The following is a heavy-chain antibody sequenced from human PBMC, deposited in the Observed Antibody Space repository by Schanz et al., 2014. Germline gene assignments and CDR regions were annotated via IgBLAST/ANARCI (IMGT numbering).Heavy chain of an antibody. Sequence: QVQLQESGPGLVKPSQTLSLTCTVSGGSISSGGYYWSWIRQHPGKGLEWIGYIYDGGSTNYNPSLKSRVPIPLDKSKSQFSLTLNAVTAADTAVYYCARDERDLPRSLFVFWGQGTLDIVSS. J-gene: IGHJ4*02. D-gene: IGHD2-2*01. CDR1: GGSISSGGYY. V-gene: IGHV4-31*03. CDR2: IYDGGST. CDR3: ARDERDLPRSLFVF.